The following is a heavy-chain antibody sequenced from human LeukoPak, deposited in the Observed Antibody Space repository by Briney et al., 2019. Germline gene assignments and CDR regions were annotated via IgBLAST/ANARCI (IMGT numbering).Heavy chain of an antibody. D-gene: IGHD2-15*01. CDR1: GGSISSYY. CDR2: IYYSGST. J-gene: IGHJ2*01. CDR3: GRIDSGGHGFFDL. V-gene: IGHV4-59*01. Sequence: SETLSLTCTVSGGSISSYYWSWIRQPPGKGLEWIGYIYYSGSTNYNPSLKGRVTISVDTSKNQFSLRLSSVTAADTAVYYCGRIDSGGHGFFDLWGRGALVTVSS.